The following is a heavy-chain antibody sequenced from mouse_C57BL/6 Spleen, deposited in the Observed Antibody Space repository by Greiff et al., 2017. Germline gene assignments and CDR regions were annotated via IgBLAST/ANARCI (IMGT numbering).Heavy chain of an antibody. Sequence: VKLQQSGAELVRPGASVTLSCKASGYTFTDYEMHWVKQTPVHGLEWIGAIDPETGGTAYNQKFKGKAILTADKSSSTAYMELRSLTSEDSAVYYCTRGRTVPFAYWGQGTLVTVSA. D-gene: IGHD1-1*01. CDR1: GYTFTDYE. CDR2: IDPETGGT. V-gene: IGHV1-15*01. CDR3: TRGRTVPFAY. J-gene: IGHJ3*01.